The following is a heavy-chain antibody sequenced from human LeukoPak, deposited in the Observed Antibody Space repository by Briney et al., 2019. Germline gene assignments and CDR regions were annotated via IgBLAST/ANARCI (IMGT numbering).Heavy chain of an antibody. CDR1: GFSISESY. Sequence: SGGSLRLSCEASGFSISESYMSWIRQAPGKGLQWVAYISGSGSSIYYADSVRGRFTVSRDNARNSLYLHMNSLRADDTAVYYCARGKRRFDYWGQGTLVTVS. J-gene: IGHJ4*02. V-gene: IGHV3-11*01. CDR3: ARGKRRFDY. CDR2: ISGSGSSI.